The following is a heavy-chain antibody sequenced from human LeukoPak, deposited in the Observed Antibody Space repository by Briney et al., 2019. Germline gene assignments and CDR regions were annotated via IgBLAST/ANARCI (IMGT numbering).Heavy chain of an antibody. CDR3: AKDRRPTVSGGYFDL. CDR1: GFTFDDYA. J-gene: IGHJ2*01. Sequence: GGSLRLSCAASGFTFDDYAMHWVRQAPGKGLEWVSGISWNSGHKGYADSVKGRFTISRDNAKDSLYLRMNSLRAEDTALYYCAKDRRPTVSGGYFDLWGRGTLVIVSS. D-gene: IGHD3-10*01. V-gene: IGHV3-9*01. CDR2: ISWNSGHK.